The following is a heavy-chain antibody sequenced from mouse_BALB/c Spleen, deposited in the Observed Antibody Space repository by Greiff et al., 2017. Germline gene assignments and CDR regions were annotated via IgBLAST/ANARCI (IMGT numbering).Heavy chain of an antibody. CDR3: ARDHYGNSGY. V-gene: IGHV5-4*02. CDR1: GFTFSDYY. CDR2: ISDGGSYT. Sequence: EVMLVESGGGLVKPGGSLKLSCAASGFTFSDYYMYWVRQTPEKRLEWVATISDGGSYTYYPDSVKGRFTISRDNAKNNLYLQMSSLKSEDTAMYYCARDHYGNSGYWGQGTTLTVSS. D-gene: IGHD2-1*01. J-gene: IGHJ2*01.